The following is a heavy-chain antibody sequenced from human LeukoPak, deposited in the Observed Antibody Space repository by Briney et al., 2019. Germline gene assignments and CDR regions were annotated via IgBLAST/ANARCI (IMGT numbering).Heavy chain of an antibody. Sequence: SETLSLTCSVSGDSVRNDFYYWGWIRQPPGKGLEWVACLSHAGKTWYNPSLESRLSISVDTSKNQFSLKFSSVTAADTALYWCARHNAPRRVGFDFWGQGILVTVSS. CDR3: ARHNAPRRVGFDF. CDR2: LSHAGKT. V-gene: IGHV4-39*01. J-gene: IGHJ4*02. CDR1: GDSVRNDFYY. D-gene: IGHD2-2*01.